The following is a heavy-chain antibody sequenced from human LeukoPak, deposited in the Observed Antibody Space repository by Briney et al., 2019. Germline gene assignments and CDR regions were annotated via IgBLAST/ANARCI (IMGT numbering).Heavy chain of an antibody. V-gene: IGHV3-23*01. Sequence: PGGSLRLSCAASGFSLSTYGVSWVRQPPGKGLEWVSGITGTGGSTYYADSVKGRFTVSRDTSKNTLYLQMNSLRAEDTVIYYCAKDHGTAVAGFYYWGQGTLVTVSS. CDR2: ITGTGGST. D-gene: IGHD6-19*01. CDR3: AKDHGTAVAGFYY. CDR1: GFSLSTYG. J-gene: IGHJ4*02.